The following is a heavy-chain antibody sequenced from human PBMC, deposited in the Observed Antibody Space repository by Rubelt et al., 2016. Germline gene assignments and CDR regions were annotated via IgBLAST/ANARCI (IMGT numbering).Heavy chain of an antibody. Sequence: SFTDYWIAWVRQIPGKGLEWMGIIYPLDSDTRYSPSFQGQVTISADKSMNTASLQWSSLKASDTAMYYCARQQITIFRVPRGPFDYWGQGSLVTVSS. D-gene: IGHD3-3*01. V-gene: IGHV5-51*01. CDR3: ARQQITIFRVPRGPFDY. J-gene: IGHJ4*02. CDR2: IYPLDSDT. CDR1: SFTDYW.